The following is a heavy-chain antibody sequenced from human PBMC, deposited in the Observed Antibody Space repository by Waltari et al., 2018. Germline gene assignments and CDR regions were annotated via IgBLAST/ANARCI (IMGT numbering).Heavy chain of an antibody. V-gene: IGHV1-69*14. Sequence: QVQLVQSGAEVKKPGSSVKVSCKASGGTFSSYAISWVRQAPGQGLEWMGGIIPIFGTANYAQKFQGRVTITADKSTSTVYMELSSLRSEDTAVYYCARAESYWERDGYNHDAFDIWGQGTMVTVSS. CDR3: ARAESYWERDGYNHDAFDI. J-gene: IGHJ3*02. CDR1: GGTFSSYA. CDR2: IIPIFGTA. D-gene: IGHD5-12*01.